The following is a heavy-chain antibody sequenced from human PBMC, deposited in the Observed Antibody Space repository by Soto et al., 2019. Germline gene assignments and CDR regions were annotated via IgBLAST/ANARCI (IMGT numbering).Heavy chain of an antibody. J-gene: IGHJ5*02. CDR2: ISAYNGNT. D-gene: IGHD3-3*01. CDR1: GYTFTSYG. Sequence: GASVKVSCKASGYTFTSYGISWVRQAPGQGLEWMGWISAYNGNTNYAQKLQGRVTMTTDTSTSTAYMELRSLRSDDTAVYYCARGSRGDFWSGYRKPTNWFDPWGQGTLVTVSS. V-gene: IGHV1-18*01. CDR3: ARGSRGDFWSGYRKPTNWFDP.